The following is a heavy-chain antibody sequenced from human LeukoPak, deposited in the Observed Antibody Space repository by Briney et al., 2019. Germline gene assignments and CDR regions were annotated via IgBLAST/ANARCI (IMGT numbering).Heavy chain of an antibody. J-gene: IGHJ5*02. D-gene: IGHD2-15*01. CDR3: ARGVVRDIVVKGFDP. V-gene: IGHV1-2*02. Sequence: ASVKVSCKASGYIFTGYFIHWVRQAPGQGLEWMGWINSNSGGTNYAQKFQGRVTMTRDTSINTAHMELSWLRSDDTAVYYCARGVVRDIVVKGFDPWGQGTLVTVSS. CDR1: GYIFTGYF. CDR2: INSNSGGT.